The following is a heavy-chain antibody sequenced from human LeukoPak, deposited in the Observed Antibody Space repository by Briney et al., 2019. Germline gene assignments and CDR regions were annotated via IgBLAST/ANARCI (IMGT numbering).Heavy chain of an antibody. V-gene: IGHV3-23*01. J-gene: IGHJ4*02. CDR3: AKGVYYDSSGYYTH. D-gene: IGHD3-22*01. CDR1: GFTFSSYA. CDR2: ITGSGDTT. Sequence: GGSLRLSCAASGFTFSSYAMSWVRQAPGKGLQWVSAITGSGDTTYYADSVKGRFTISRDNSKNTLYLQMNSLRAEDAAVYYCAKGVYYDSSGYYTHWGQGTLVTVSS.